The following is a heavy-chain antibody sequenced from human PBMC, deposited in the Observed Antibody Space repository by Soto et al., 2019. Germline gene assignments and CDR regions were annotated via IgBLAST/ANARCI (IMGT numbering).Heavy chain of an antibody. CDR3: AKDRTGIAAASGWFDP. J-gene: IGHJ5*02. D-gene: IGHD6-13*01. CDR2: ISWNSGSI. CDR1: GFTFDDYA. Sequence: SLRLSCAASGFTFDDYAMHWVRQAPGKGLEWVSGISWNSGSIGYADSVKGRFTISRDNAKNSLYLQMNSLRAEDTALYYCAKDRTGIAAASGWFDPWGQGTLVTVSS. V-gene: IGHV3-9*01.